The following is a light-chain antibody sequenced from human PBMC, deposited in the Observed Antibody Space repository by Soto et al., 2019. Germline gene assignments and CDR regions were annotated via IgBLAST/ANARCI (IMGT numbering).Light chain of an antibody. CDR2: RNN. V-gene: IGLV1-47*01. CDR1: SSNIGSNY. Sequence: QSVLTQPPSASGTPRQRVTISCSGSSSNIGSNYVYWYQQLPGTAPKLLIYRNNQRPSGVPDRFSGSKSGTSASLAISGLRSEDEADYYCAAWDDSLSGHVVFGGGTQLTVL. J-gene: IGLJ2*01. CDR3: AAWDDSLSGHVV.